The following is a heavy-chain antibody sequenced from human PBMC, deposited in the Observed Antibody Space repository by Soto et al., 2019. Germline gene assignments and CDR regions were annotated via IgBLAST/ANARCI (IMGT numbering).Heavy chain of an antibody. CDR2: IYYSGAA. J-gene: IGHJ4*02. D-gene: IGHD3-9*01. CDR1: GDSITSSSHS. CDR3: GRLEGLATISYYFDY. Sequence: SETLSLTCTVSGDSITSSSHSWAWIRQPPGKGLEWIASIYYSGAAYHNASLRSRVTISVDKSKNQFSLKLMSLSAADTAVYYCGRLEGLATISYYFDYWGQGALVTVSS. V-gene: IGHV4-39*01.